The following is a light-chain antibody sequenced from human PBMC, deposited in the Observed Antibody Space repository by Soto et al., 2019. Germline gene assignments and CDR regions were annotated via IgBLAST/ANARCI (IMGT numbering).Light chain of an antibody. CDR3: QQYNNWPPWT. CDR1: QSISSW. Sequence: DIQMTQSPSTLSASVGDRVTITCRASQSISSWLAWYQQKPGKAPKLLIYDASSLESGVPSRFSGSGSGTEFTLTIRSLQSEDFAVYYCQQYNNWPPWTFGQGTTVDIK. V-gene: IGKV1-5*01. J-gene: IGKJ1*01. CDR2: DAS.